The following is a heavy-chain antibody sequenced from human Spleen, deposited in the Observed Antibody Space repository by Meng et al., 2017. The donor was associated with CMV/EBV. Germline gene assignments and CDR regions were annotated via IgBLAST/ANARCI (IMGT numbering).Heavy chain of an antibody. CDR3: ARDSPSLYSSSPGIDF. Sequence: ASVKVSCKTSGYTFTSYGISWVRQAPGQGPEWMGWISVYTDNTSSAQKFQGRLTMTTDTSTSTAYMELRSLRSDDTAVYYCARDSPSLYSSSPGIDFWGQGTLVTVSS. D-gene: IGHD6-6*01. J-gene: IGHJ4*02. V-gene: IGHV1-18*04. CDR1: GYTFTSYG. CDR2: ISVYTDNT.